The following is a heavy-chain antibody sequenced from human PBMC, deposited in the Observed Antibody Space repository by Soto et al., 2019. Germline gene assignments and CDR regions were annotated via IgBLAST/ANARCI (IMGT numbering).Heavy chain of an antibody. V-gene: IGHV4-31*03. CDR2: IYYSGST. D-gene: IGHD2-2*01. Sequence: SETLSLTCSVSGGSISSGGYYWSWIRQHPGKGLEWIGYIYYSGSTYYNPSLKSRVTISVDTSKNQFSLKLSSVTAADTAVYYCARDDSTSHAFDIWGQGTMVTVSS. J-gene: IGHJ3*02. CDR1: GGSISSGGYY. CDR3: ARDDSTSHAFDI.